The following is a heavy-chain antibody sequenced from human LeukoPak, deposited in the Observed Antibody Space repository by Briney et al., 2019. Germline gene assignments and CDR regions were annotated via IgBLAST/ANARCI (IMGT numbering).Heavy chain of an antibody. Sequence: PSETLSLTCAVYGGSFSGYYWSWIRQPPGKGLEWIGEINHSGSTNYNPSLKSRVTISVDTSKNQFSLKLSSVTAADTAVYYCARQFGYAFDIWAKGQWSPSLQ. D-gene: IGHD3-10*01. V-gene: IGHV4-34*01. CDR1: GGSFSGYY. CDR2: INHSGST. J-gene: IGHJ3*02. CDR3: ARQFGYAFDI.